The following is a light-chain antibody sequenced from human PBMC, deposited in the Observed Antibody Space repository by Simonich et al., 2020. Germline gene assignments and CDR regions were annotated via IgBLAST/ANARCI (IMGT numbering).Light chain of an antibody. V-gene: IGKV3D-20*01. Sequence: EIVLTQSPGTLSLSPGERATLSCRASQSVSSSYLAWYQQKPGLAPRLLLYDASSRATGIPDRFSGSGSGTDFTLTISRLEPEDFAVYYCQQYGSSPKTFGQGTKLEIK. CDR3: QQYGSSPKT. J-gene: IGKJ2*01. CDR2: DAS. CDR1: QSVSSSY.